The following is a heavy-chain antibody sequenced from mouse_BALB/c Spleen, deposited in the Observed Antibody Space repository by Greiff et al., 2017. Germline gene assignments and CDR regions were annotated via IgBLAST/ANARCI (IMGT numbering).Heavy chain of an antibody. J-gene: IGHJ4*01. V-gene: IGHV5-6*01. CDR3: AREYGKREMDY. Sequence: EVQLMESGADLVKPGGSLKLSCAASGFTFSSYGMSWVRQTPDKRLEWVATISSGGSYTYYPDSVKGRFTISRDNAKNTLYLQMSSLKSEDTAMYYCAREYGKREMDYWGQGTSVTVSS. CDR1: GFTFSSYG. CDR2: ISSGGSYT. D-gene: IGHD2-10*02.